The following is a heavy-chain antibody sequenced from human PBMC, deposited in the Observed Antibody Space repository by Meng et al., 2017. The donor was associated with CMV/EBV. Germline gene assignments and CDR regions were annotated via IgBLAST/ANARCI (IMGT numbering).Heavy chain of an antibody. Sequence: SVKVSCKASGYTFTGYYMHWVRQAPGQGLEWMGWINPNSGGTNYAQKFQGRVTMTRDTSISTAYMELSRLRSDDTAVYYCAVTYYYDSSGYPFDYWGQGTLVTVSS. V-gene: IGHV1-2*02. CDR1: GYTFTGYY. D-gene: IGHD3-22*01. CDR2: INPNSGGT. CDR3: AVTYYYDSSGYPFDY. J-gene: IGHJ4*02.